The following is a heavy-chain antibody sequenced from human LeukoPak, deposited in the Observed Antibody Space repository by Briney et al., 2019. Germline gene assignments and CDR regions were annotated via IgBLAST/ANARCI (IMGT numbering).Heavy chain of an antibody. Sequence: GGSLRLSCAASGFTVSSNYMSWVRQAPGKGLEWVSVIYSGGSTYYADYVKGRFTISRDNSKNTLYLQMNSLRAEDTAVYYCARDRLASYYYDSSGYPQPKNDAFDIWGQGTMVTVSS. D-gene: IGHD3-22*01. V-gene: IGHV3-53*01. CDR1: GFTVSSNY. CDR3: ARDRLASYYYDSSGYPQPKNDAFDI. J-gene: IGHJ3*02. CDR2: IYSGGST.